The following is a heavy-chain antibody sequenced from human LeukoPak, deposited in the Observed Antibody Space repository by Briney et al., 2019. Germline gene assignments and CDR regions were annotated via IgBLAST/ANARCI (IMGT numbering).Heavy chain of an antibody. CDR1: GGSISSYY. V-gene: IGHV4-59*12. CDR2: IYYSGST. D-gene: IGHD3-16*01. J-gene: IGHJ5*02. Sequence: SETLSLTCTVSGGSISSYYWSWIRQPPGKGLEWIGSIYYSGSTYYNPSLKSRVTISVDTSKNQFSLKLSSVTAADTAVYYCARGHGGWFDPWGQGTLVTVSS. CDR3: ARGHGGWFDP.